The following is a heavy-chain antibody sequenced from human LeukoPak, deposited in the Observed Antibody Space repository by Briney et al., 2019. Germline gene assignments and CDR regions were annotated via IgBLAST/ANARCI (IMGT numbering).Heavy chain of an antibody. V-gene: IGHV1-8*01. D-gene: IGHD1-26*01. CDR2: MNPNSGHT. CDR1: GYTFTSYD. J-gene: IGHJ4*02. Sequence: ASVKVSCKASGYTFTSYDIIWVRPASGQRLEWMGWMNPNSGHTGYAQKFQGRVTMTRTTSISTAYMELTSLTSEDSAVYYCARSIVGVRKRNDYWGQGTLVTASS. CDR3: ARSIVGVRKRNDY.